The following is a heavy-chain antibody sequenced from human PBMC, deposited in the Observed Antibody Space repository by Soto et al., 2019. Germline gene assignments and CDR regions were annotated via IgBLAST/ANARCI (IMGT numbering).Heavy chain of an antibody. Sequence: EVQLVESGGGLVQPGGSLRLSCAASGFTFSSYWMHWVRQAPGKELVWVSRINSDGSSTSYADSVKGRCTISRDNAQNTLYLQMNSLRAEDTAVYYCARDVGYSGYEGYGMDVWGQGTTVTVSS. CDR2: INSDGSST. CDR3: ARDVGYSGYEGYGMDV. V-gene: IGHV3-74*01. J-gene: IGHJ6*02. D-gene: IGHD5-12*01. CDR1: GFTFSSYW.